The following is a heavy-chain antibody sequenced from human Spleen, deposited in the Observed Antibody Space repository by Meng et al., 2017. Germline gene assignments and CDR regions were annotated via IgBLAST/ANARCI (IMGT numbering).Heavy chain of an antibody. CDR2: IKSKPDGETT. Sequence: LQLVVSGGGLVKPGGSLRLSCEGSGFTFSNAYMTWVRQVPGKRLEWVGRIKSKPDGETTDYAAPVKGRFTISRDDSKNTVYLQMNSLKTEDTAVYYCTGHIDYWGQGTLVTVSS. J-gene: IGHJ4*02. CDR1: GFTFSNAY. CDR3: TGHIDY. V-gene: IGHV3-15*01.